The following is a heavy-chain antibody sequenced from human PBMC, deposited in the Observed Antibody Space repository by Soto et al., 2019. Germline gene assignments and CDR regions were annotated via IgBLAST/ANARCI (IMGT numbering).Heavy chain of an antibody. CDR2: ISYDGSHK. V-gene: IGHV3-30*18. Sequence: GGSLRRSCAASGFTFSRYVMHCVRQAPGKVLEWLAVISYDGSHKYYADSVKGRFTISIDNSKNTLYLQMNSLRAEDTAVYYCAKDGPGGWQFYAMDVWGKGTKLTVSS. J-gene: IGHJ6*04. D-gene: IGHD6-19*01. CDR1: GFTFSRYV. CDR3: AKDGPGGWQFYAMDV.